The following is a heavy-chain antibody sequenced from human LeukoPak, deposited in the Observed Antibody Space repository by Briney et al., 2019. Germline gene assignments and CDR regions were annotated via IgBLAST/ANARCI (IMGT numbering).Heavy chain of an antibody. CDR1: GFTFSSYE. CDR2: ISSSGSTI. V-gene: IGHV3-48*03. CDR3: ARDGALRGSGKGYDY. Sequence: PGGSLRLSCAASGFTFSSYEMNWVRQAPGKGLEWVSYISSSGSTIYYADSVKGRFTISRDNAKNSLYLQMNSLRAEDTAVYYCARDGALRGSGKGYDYWGQGTLVTVSS. J-gene: IGHJ4*02. D-gene: IGHD4-23*01.